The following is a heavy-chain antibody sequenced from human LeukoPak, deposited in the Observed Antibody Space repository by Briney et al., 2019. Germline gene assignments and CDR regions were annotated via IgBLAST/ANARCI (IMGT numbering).Heavy chain of an antibody. CDR1: GFTFNNYA. CDR2: ISGGGETT. CDR3: ARDYADYVGYFFFDY. Sequence: GGSLRLSCAASGFTFNNYAMNWVRQALGKGLEWVSSISGGGETTYYADSAKGRFTISRDNSQNTLYLQINSLRAEHTAVYYCARDYADYVGYFFFDYWGQGTLVTVSS. J-gene: IGHJ4*02. D-gene: IGHD4-17*01. V-gene: IGHV3-23*01.